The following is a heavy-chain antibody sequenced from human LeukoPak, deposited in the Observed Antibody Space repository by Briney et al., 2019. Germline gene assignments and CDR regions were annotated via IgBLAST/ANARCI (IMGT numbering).Heavy chain of an antibody. CDR2: INPNSGGT. J-gene: IGHJ4*02. V-gene: IGHV1-2*02. CDR1: GYTFTGYY. Sequence: ASVKVSCKASGYTFTGYYMHWVRQAPGPGLEWMGWINPNSGGTNYAQKFQGRVTMTRDTSISTAYMELSSLRSDDTAVYYCARASTWSGYYEKIIDYWGQGTLVTVSS. D-gene: IGHD3-3*01. CDR3: ARASTWSGYYEKIIDY.